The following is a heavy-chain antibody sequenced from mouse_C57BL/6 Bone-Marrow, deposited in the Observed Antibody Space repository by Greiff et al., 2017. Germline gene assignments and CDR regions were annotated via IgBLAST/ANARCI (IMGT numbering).Heavy chain of an antibody. Sequence: EVQGVESGGGLVKPGGSLKLSCAASGFTFSDYGMHWVRQAPEKGLEWVAYISSGSSTIYYADTVKGRFTISRDNAKNTLFLQMTSLGSEDTAMYYCARRLRGYAMDYWGQGTSVTVSS. V-gene: IGHV5-17*01. CDR3: ARRLRGYAMDY. J-gene: IGHJ4*01. CDR2: ISSGSSTI. CDR1: GFTFSDYG.